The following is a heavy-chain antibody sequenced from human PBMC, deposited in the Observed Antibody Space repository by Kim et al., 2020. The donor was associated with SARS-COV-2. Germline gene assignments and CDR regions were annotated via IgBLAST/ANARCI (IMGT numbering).Heavy chain of an antibody. CDR3: ARHWSQYYDYVWGSYRSPPALDY. V-gene: IGHV4-39*01. CDR2: IYYSGST. CDR1: GGSISSSSYY. Sequence: SETLSLTCTVSGGSISSSSYYWGWIRQPPGKGLEWIGSIYYSGSTYYNPSLKSRVTISVDTSKNQFSLKLSSVTAADTAVYYCARHWSQYYDYVWGSYRSPPALDYWGQGTLVTVSS. D-gene: IGHD3-16*02. J-gene: IGHJ4*02.